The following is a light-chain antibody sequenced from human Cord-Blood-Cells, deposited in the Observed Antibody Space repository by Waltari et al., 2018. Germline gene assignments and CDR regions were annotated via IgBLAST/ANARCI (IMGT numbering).Light chain of an antibody. CDR3: QQYNNWPLT. CDR1: QSVSSN. CDR2: GAS. V-gene: IGKV3-15*01. Sequence: EIVMTQSPATLSMSPGERATLSSRASQSVSSNLAWYQQKPGQAPRLLIYGASTRATGIPARFSGSGSGTEFTLTISSLQSEEFAVYYCQQYNNWPLTFGGGTKVEIK. J-gene: IGKJ4*01.